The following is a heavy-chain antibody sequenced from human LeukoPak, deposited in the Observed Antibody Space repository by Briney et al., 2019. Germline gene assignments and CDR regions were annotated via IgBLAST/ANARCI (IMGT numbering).Heavy chain of an antibody. CDR2: IYSGGST. CDR3: ARGPGDGYGQPLDY. D-gene: IGHD3-16*01. V-gene: IGHV3-53*01. J-gene: IGHJ4*02. Sequence: GGSLRLSCAASGFTVSSNYMSWVRQAPGKGLEWVSVIYSGGSTYYADSVKGRFTISRDNSKNTLYLQMNSLRAEDTAVYYCARGPGDGYGQPLDYWGQGTLVTVSS. CDR1: GFTVSSNY.